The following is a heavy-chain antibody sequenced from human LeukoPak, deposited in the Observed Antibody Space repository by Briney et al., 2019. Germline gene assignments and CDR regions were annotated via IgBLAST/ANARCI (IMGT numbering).Heavy chain of an antibody. CDR3: ATDFYDTT. Sequence: GGSLRLSCATSGFTFSDAWMYLVRQAPGKGLEWVGRIRRNSDGGTIDYAAPVKGRFALSRDDSKNTLYLHMSSLQTEDTAVYYCATDFYDTTWGQGTLVTVSS. J-gene: IGHJ5*02. CDR2: IRRNSDGGTI. D-gene: IGHD3-22*01. V-gene: IGHV3-15*07. CDR1: GFTFSDAW.